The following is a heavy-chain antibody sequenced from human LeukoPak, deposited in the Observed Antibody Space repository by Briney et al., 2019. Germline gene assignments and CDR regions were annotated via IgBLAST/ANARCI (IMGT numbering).Heavy chain of an antibody. V-gene: IGHV4-59*02. CDR2: IYASGSA. CDR1: GGSVSGHY. Sequence: PSETLSLTCAVSGGSVSGHYWDWIRQPPGKGLEWIGYIYASGSANYHPSLKSRVTISLDTSKNHVSLRLTSVTAEDTAVYYCARWINLGWFDPWGQGTLVTVSS. J-gene: IGHJ5*02. D-gene: IGHD2-2*03. CDR3: ARWINLGWFDP.